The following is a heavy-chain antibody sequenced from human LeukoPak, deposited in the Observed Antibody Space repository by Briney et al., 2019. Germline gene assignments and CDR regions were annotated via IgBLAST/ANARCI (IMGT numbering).Heavy chain of an antibody. CDR3: ASGVPAAMTDY. V-gene: IGHV3-21*01. CDR1: GFTFSSYS. CDR2: ISSSSSYI. Sequence: GGSLSLSCAASGFTFSSYSMNWVRQAPGKGLEWVSSISSSSSYIYYADSVKGRFTISRDNAKNTLYLQMNSLRAEDTAVYYCASGVPAAMTDYWGQGTLVTVSS. J-gene: IGHJ4*02. D-gene: IGHD2-2*01.